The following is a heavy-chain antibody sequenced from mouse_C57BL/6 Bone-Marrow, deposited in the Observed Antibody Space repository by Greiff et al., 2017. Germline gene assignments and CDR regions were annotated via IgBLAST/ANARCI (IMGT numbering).Heavy chain of an antibody. V-gene: IGHV1-75*01. J-gene: IGHJ2*02. CDR3: AREDYYGDYYFDY. CDR2: IFLGSGST. Sequence: VQLQQSGPELVKPGASVKISCKASGYTFTDYYINWVKQRPGQGLEWIGWIFLGSGSTYYNEKFKGKATLTVDKSSSTAYMLLSSLTSEDSAIYFCAREDYYGDYYFDYWGQGTSLTVSS. D-gene: IGHD1-1*01. CDR1: GYTFTDYY.